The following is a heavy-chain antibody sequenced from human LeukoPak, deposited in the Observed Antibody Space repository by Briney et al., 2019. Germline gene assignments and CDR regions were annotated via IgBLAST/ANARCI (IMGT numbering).Heavy chain of an antibody. D-gene: IGHD3-10*01. V-gene: IGHV1-69*04. CDR2: IIPILGIA. Sequence: SVKVSCKASGGTFSSYAISWVRQAPGQGLEWMGRIIPILGIANYAQKFQGRVTITADKSTSTAYMELSSLRSEDTAVYYCARDRTDYYGSGSYYKEGNWFDPWGQGTLVTVSS. CDR1: GGTFSSYA. J-gene: IGHJ5*02. CDR3: ARDRTDYYGSGSYYKEGNWFDP.